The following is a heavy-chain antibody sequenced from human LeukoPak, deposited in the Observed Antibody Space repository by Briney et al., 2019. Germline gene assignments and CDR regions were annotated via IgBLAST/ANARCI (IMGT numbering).Heavy chain of an antibody. CDR1: GFSVSSVY. CDR3: APGPGFGELSENRFDP. CDR2: IYSGGST. V-gene: IGHV3-53*01. D-gene: IGHD3-10*01. J-gene: IGHJ5*02. Sequence: PGGSLRLSCVASGFSVSSVYMTWVRQAPGKGLEWVSVIYSGGSTYYADSVKGRFTISRDNSKNTLYLQVNSLRAEDTAVYYCAPGPGFGELSENRFDPWGQGTLVTVSS.